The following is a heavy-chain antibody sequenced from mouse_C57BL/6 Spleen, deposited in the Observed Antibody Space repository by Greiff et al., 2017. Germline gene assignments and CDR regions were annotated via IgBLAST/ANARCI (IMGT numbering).Heavy chain of an antibody. J-gene: IGHJ2*01. CDR3: ARCWSDY. V-gene: IGHV1-61*01. CDR1: GYTFTSYC. Sequence: QVQLQQPGAELVRPGSSVKLSCKASGYTFTSYCMDWVKQRPGQGLEWIGNIYPSDSETHYNQKFKDKATLTVDKSSSTAYMQLSSLTSEDSGVYYWARCWSDYWGQGTTRTVSS. CDR2: IYPSDSET.